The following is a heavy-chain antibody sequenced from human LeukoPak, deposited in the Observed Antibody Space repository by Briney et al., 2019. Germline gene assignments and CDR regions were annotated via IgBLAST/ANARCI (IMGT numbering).Heavy chain of an antibody. CDR3: AKSPRGYCSGGSCYYLDY. J-gene: IGHJ4*02. D-gene: IGHD2-15*01. V-gene: IGHV3-23*01. CDR1: GFTFSSYA. CDR2: ISGSGGST. Sequence: PGASLRLSCAASGFTFSSYAMSWVRQAPGKGMEWVSAISGSGGSTYYADSVKGRFTISRDNSKNTLYLQMPSLRAEDTAVYYCAKSPRGYCSGGSCYYLDYWGQGTLVTVSS.